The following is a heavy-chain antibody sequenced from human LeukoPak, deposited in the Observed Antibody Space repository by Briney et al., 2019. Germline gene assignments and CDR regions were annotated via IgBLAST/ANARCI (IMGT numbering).Heavy chain of an antibody. CDR1: GFMFSAYT. CDR3: ARAQWLVSDFDY. CDR2: IHSGGST. Sequence: PGGSLRLSCAASGFMFSAYTMYWVRQAPGKGLEWVSIIHSGGSTYYADSVKGRFTISRDNSKNTLYLQMNSLRAEDTGVYYCARAQWLVSDFDYWGQGTLVTVAS. D-gene: IGHD6-19*01. J-gene: IGHJ4*02. V-gene: IGHV3-66*01.